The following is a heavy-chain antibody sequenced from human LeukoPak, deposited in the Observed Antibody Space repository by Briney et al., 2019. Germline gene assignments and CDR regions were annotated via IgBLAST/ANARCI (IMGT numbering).Heavy chain of an antibody. J-gene: IGHJ3*02. D-gene: IGHD5-12*01. Sequence: GGSLRLSCAASGFTFSAYWMSWVRQAPGKGLEWVAKIKGDGSEQYYVDSVKGRFIISRDNAKNSLYLQMNSLRDEDTAVYYCARVRYSGYDLDAFDIWGQGTMVTVSS. CDR3: ARVRYSGYDLDAFDI. CDR2: IKGDGSEQ. V-gene: IGHV3-7*02. CDR1: GFTFSAYW.